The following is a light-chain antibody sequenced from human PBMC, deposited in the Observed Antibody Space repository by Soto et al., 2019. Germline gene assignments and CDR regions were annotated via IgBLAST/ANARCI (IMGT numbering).Light chain of an antibody. J-gene: IGKJ1*01. CDR2: KAS. CDR1: QSISSW. V-gene: IGKV1-5*03. Sequence: DIQMTQSPSTLSASVGDRVTITCRASQSISSWLAWYQQKPGQAPKLLIYKASTLQSGVPSRFSGSGSGTEFTLAISSLQPEDSATYYSHQYNDNWTFGQGTKVEIK. CDR3: HQYNDNWT.